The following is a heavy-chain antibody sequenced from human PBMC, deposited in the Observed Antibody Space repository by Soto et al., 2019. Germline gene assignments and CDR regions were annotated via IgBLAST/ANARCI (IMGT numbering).Heavy chain of an antibody. Sequence: QVQLVQSGAEVKKPGSSVKVSCKVSGGTFSNYAIDWVRLAPGHGLEWMGGIVPIFGTTYYTQKFQGRATIIADDXXXXXXXXXXXXXXXXXXXXXXXXXXXXXXXXXXXXXDVWGQGTAVTVSS. J-gene: IGHJ6*02. CDR3: XXXXXXXXXXXXXXXDV. CDR1: GGTFSNYA. V-gene: IGHV1-69*12. CDR2: IVPIFGTT.